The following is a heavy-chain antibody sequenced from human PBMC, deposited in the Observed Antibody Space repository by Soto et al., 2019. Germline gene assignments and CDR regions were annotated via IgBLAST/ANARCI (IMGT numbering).Heavy chain of an antibody. D-gene: IGHD6-19*01. CDR3: AKGRIAVAGPDAFDI. Sequence: QVQLVQSGAEVKKPGSSVKVSCKASGGTFSSYAISWVRQAPGQGLEWMGGIIPGFGTANYAAKVQGRVTITADKAASTAYMELSSLRSEDTAVYYCAKGRIAVAGPDAFDIWGQGTIVTVSS. V-gene: IGHV1-69*06. CDR2: IIPGFGTA. J-gene: IGHJ3*02. CDR1: GGTFSSYA.